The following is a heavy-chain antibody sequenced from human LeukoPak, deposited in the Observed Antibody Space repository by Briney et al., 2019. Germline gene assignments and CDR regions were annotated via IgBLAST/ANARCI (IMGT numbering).Heavy chain of an antibody. CDR1: GGAINSDNFY. Sequence: SETLSLTCTVSGGAINSDNFYWGWVRQPPGKGLEWVGSINYSGTTYYNPSLRSRVSISVDTSRTQFFLRLNSVSAADTAVYYCGRLFDSWGQGILVTVSS. CDR2: INYSGTT. J-gene: IGHJ4*02. CDR3: GRLFDS. V-gene: IGHV4-39*01.